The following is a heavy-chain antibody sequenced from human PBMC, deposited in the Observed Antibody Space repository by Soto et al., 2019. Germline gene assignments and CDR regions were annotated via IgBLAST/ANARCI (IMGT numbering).Heavy chain of an antibody. J-gene: IGHJ6*02. CDR2: IIPIFGTA. CDR1: RGTFSRYA. Sequence: QVQLVQSGAEVKKPGSSVKVSCKASRGTFSRYAISWVRQAPGHGLEWMGGIIPIFGTANYAQKIQGRVTITADESTNTAYMELSSLRSEDTAVYYCARHVPAAGYYYGMDVGGQGPTFTVS. D-gene: IGHD2-2*01. V-gene: IGHV1-69*12. CDR3: ARHVPAAGYYYGMDV.